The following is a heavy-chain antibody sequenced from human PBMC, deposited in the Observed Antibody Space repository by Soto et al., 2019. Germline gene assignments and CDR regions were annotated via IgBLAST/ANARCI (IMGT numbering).Heavy chain of an antibody. J-gene: IGHJ4*02. D-gene: IGHD2-15*01. CDR2: IYYSGST. Sequence: SETLSLTCTVSGGSISSYYWSWIRQPPGKGLEWIGSIYYSGSTYYNPSLKSRVTISVDTSKNQFSLKLSSVTAADTAVYYCASITTYCSGGSCYPYYFDYWGQGTLVTVSS. V-gene: IGHV4-59*05. CDR1: GGSISSYY. CDR3: ASITTYCSGGSCYPYYFDY.